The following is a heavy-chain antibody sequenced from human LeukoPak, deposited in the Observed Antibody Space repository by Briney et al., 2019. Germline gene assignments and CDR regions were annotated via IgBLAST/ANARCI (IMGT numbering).Heavy chain of an antibody. D-gene: IGHD5-12*01. V-gene: IGHV3-7*05. Sequence: GGSLRLSCAASGFTFSTYWMTWVRQAPGKGLEWVANINKNGGDQYYGDSVKGRFTISRDNSKSTLYLQMDSLRAEDTAVYYCAKCGNSGCHLIDYWGQGTLVTVSS. J-gene: IGHJ4*02. CDR1: GFTFSTYW. CDR2: INKNGGDQ. CDR3: AKCGNSGCHLIDY.